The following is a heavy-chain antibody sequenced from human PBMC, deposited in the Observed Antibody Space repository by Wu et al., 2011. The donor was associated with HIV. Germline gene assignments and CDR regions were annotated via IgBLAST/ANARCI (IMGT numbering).Heavy chain of an antibody. CDR3: ASYYYDSSGYHWFDP. V-gene: IGHV1-69*06. Sequence: GAEVKKPGSSVKVSCKASGGTFSRYAISWVRQAPGQGLEWMGRIIAIFGTAKYAQKFQGRVTITADKSTSTAYMELSSLRSEDTAVYYCASYYYDSSGYHWFDPWGQGTLVTVSS. J-gene: IGHJ5*02. CDR2: IIAIFGTA. D-gene: IGHD3-22*01. CDR1: GGTFSRYA.